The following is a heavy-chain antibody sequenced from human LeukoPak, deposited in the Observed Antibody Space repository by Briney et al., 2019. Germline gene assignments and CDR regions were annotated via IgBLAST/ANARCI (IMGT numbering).Heavy chain of an antibody. CDR1: GYTFTSYY. D-gene: IGHD3-22*01. V-gene: IGHV1-46*01. Sequence: ASVKVSCKASGYTFTSYYLYWVRQAPGQGLEWMGLINPSGGSTRYAQKFQGRVTITRNTSISTAYMELSSLRSEDTAVYYCASSPYYYDSSGMRRYYYYMDVWGKGTTVTVSS. J-gene: IGHJ6*03. CDR2: INPSGGST. CDR3: ASSPYYYDSSGMRRYYYYMDV.